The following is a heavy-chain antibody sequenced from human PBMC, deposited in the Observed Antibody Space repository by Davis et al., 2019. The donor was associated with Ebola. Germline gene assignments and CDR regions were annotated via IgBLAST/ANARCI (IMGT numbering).Heavy chain of an antibody. CDR3: ARMPRGYLDEGYALDV. J-gene: IGHJ6*02. Sequence: PGGSLRLSCQGSGCMFAKYWIGWVRQVSGKGLEWVGIVYPGDSDITYSPSFQGQVTISVDKSLSTTFLQWSTLKASDTAIYYWARMPRGYLDEGYALDVWGQGTTVTVSS. CDR1: GCMFAKYW. CDR2: VYPGDSDI. D-gene: IGHD2-2*01. V-gene: IGHV5-51*01.